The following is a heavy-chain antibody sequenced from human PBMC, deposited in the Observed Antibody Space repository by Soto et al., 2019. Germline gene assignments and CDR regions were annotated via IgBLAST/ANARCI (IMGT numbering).Heavy chain of an antibody. CDR1: GYTFTGYY. CDR2: INPNSGGT. D-gene: IGHD3-9*01. CDR3: ARGRRWLKNYGMEV. V-gene: IGHV1-2*04. J-gene: IGHJ6*02. Sequence: GASVKVSCKASGYTFTGYYMHWVRQAPGQGLEWMGWINPNSGGTNYAQKFQGWVTMTRDTSISTAYMELSRLRSDDTAVYYCARGRRWLKNYGMEVWGQGTTVTVSS.